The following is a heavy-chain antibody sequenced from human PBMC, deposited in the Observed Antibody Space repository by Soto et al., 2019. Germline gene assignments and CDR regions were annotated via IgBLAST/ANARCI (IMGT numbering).Heavy chain of an antibody. CDR3: ARVSGILERYSDLDY. D-gene: IGHD3-10*01. V-gene: IGHV3-21*06. CDR1: GFILSSYS. J-gene: IGHJ4*02. CDR2: ISPRSDYI. Sequence: EVQLVESGGGLVKPGGSLRLSCAASGFILSSYSMNWVRQAPGKGLEWVSSISPRSDYIYFADSMRGRFTISRDNAQNSLYLHMNNLSAEDTAVYHCARVSGILERYSDLDYWGQGTLVTVSS.